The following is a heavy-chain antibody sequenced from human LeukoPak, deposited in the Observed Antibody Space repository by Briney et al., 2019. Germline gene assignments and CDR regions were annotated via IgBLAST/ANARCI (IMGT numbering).Heavy chain of an antibody. J-gene: IGHJ5*02. CDR3: AGGAVAENWFDP. CDR2: IYYSGST. V-gene: IGHV4-59*01. Sequence: SETLSLTCTVSGGSISSYYWSWIRQPPGKGLEWIGYIYYSGSTNYNPSLKSRVTISVDTSKNQFSLKLSSVTAADTAVYYCAGGAVAENWFDPWGQGTLVTVSS. D-gene: IGHD6-19*01. CDR1: GGSISSYY.